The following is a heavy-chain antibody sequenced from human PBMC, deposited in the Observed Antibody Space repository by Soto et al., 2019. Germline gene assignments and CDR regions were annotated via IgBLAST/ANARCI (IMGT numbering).Heavy chain of an antibody. CDR3: ERSRPQGSDFPGVIPWADLDV. J-gene: IGHJ3*01. CDR2: GIPIFGTT. Sequence: QVQLVQSGAEMKKPGSSVRVSCKASGGAFSSSGISWVRQAPGQGLEWMAGGIPIFGTTKNARTFQERVTVSAEESTSTAYGAVTSGRSEDTAVYFCERSRPQGSDFPGVIPWADLDVWGQGTLVSVSS. CDR1: GGAFSSSG. V-gene: IGHV1-69*01. D-gene: IGHD2-21*01.